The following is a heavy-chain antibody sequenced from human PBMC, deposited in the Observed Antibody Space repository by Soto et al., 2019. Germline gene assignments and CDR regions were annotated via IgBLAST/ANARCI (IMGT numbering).Heavy chain of an antibody. CDR2: INHSGST. D-gene: IGHD3-3*01. CDR1: GGSFSGYY. V-gene: IGHV4-34*01. Sequence: SETLSLTCAVYGGSFSGYYWSWIRQPPGKGLEWIGEINHSGSTNYNPSLKSRVTISVDTSKNQFSLKLSSVTAADTAVYYCARKRYEGYDFWSGYQGPYYMDVWGKGTTVTVSS. CDR3: ARKRYEGYDFWSGYQGPYYMDV. J-gene: IGHJ6*03.